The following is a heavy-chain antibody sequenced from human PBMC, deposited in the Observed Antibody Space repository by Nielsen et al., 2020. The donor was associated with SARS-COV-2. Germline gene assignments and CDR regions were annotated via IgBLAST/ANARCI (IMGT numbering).Heavy chain of an antibody. CDR2: ISSSSYI. CDR1: GFTFSSYS. CDR3: ASPGYCSSTSCYDYYYGMDV. D-gene: IGHD2-2*03. Sequence: GGSLRLSCAASGFTFSSYSMNWVRQAPGKGLEWVSSISSSSYIYYADSVKGRFTISRDNAKNSLYLQMNSLRAEDTAVYYCASPGYCSSTSCYDYYYGMDVWGQGTTVTVSS. V-gene: IGHV3-21*01. J-gene: IGHJ6*02.